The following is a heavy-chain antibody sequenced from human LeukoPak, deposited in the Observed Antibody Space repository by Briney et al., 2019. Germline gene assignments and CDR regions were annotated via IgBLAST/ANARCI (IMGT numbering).Heavy chain of an antibody. CDR1: GGSISSYY. V-gene: IGHV4-4*07. CDR3: ASGILYGDYLRY. D-gene: IGHD4-17*01. J-gene: IGHJ4*02. Sequence: ASETLSLTCTVSGGSISSYYWSWIRQPAGKGLEWIGRIYTSGSTNYNPSLKSRVTMSVDTSKNQFSLKLSSVTAADTAVYYCASGILYGDYLRYWGQGTLVTVSS. CDR2: IYTSGST.